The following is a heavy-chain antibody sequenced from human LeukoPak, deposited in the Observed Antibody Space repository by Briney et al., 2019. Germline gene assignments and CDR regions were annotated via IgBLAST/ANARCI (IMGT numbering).Heavy chain of an antibody. Sequence: GASVKVSCKASGYTFTGYDINWVRQATGQGLEWMGWMNPNSGNTGYAQKFQGRVTITRNTSISTAYMELSSLRSEDTAVYYCARAPVTNYYYYYYYMDVWGKGTTVTVSS. CDR1: GYTFTGYD. CDR3: ARAPVTNYYYYYYYMDV. V-gene: IGHV1-8*03. J-gene: IGHJ6*03. D-gene: IGHD4/OR15-4a*01. CDR2: MNPNSGNT.